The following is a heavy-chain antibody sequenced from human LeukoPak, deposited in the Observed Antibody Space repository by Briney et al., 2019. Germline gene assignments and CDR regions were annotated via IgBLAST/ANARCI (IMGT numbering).Heavy chain of an antibody. CDR3: ARQDWVAAPASLDYYYMDV. CDR1: GGSISSYS. Sequence: ETLSLTCTVSGGSISSYSWTWVRQPPGKGLEWIGYIYYSGSTNYNPSLKSRVTISVDTSKNQFSLRLSSVTAADTAVYYCARQDWVAAPASLDYYYMDVWGKGTTVTVSS. J-gene: IGHJ6*03. CDR2: IYYSGST. D-gene: IGHD6-13*01. V-gene: IGHV4-59*08.